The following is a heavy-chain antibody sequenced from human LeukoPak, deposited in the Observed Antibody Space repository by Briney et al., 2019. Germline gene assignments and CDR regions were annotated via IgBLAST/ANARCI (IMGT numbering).Heavy chain of an antibody. V-gene: IGHV3-11*04. Sequence: PGGSLRLSCAPSGFTFSDYYMSWIRQAPGKGLDWVSYISSSGSTIYYADSVKGRFTISRDNAKNSLYLQMNSLRAKDTAVYNFAKYDSSGYYDYWGQGTLVSVSS. D-gene: IGHD3-22*01. J-gene: IGHJ4*02. CDR3: AKYDSSGYYDY. CDR1: GFTFSDYY. CDR2: ISSSGSTI.